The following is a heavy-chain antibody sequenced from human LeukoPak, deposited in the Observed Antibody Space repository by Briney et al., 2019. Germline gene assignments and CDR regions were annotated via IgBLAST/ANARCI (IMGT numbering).Heavy chain of an antibody. CDR3: ARVLSGYPRRDYYYGMDV. V-gene: IGHV3-30*04. D-gene: IGHD3-9*01. J-gene: IGHJ6*04. CDR2: ISYDGSNK. CDR1: GFTFSSYA. Sequence: GRSLRLSCAASGFTFSSYAMHWVRQAPGKGLEWVAVISYDGSNKYYAYSVKGRFTISRDNSKNTLYLQMNSLRAEDTAVYYCARVLSGYPRRDYYYGMDVWGKGTTVTVSS.